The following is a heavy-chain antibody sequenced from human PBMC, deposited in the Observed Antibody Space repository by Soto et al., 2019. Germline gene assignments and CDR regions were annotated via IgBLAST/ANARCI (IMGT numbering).Heavy chain of an antibody. Sequence: PGGSLRLSCAASEFTFSRYAMHWVRQAPGKGLEYVSAISSNGGSTYYANSVKGRFTISRDNSKNTLYLQMGSLRAEDMAVYYCARGPGYYFDYWGQGTLVTVSS. V-gene: IGHV3-64*01. CDR2: ISSNGGST. CDR1: EFTFSRYA. J-gene: IGHJ4*02. CDR3: ARGPGYYFDY.